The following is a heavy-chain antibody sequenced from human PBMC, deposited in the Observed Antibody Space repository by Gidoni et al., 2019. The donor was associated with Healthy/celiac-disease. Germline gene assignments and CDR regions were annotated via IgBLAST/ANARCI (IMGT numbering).Heavy chain of an antibody. CDR1: GGSISSHY. Sequence: QVQLQESGPGLVKPSETQCLTCTVAGGSISSHYWSWIRQPPGKGLEWIGYIYYSGSTNYNPSLKSRVTISVDTSKNQFSLKLSSVTAADTAVYYCARRYCSGGSCYVDYWGQGTLVTVSS. CDR2: IYYSGST. CDR3: ARRYCSGGSCYVDY. J-gene: IGHJ4*02. D-gene: IGHD2-15*01. V-gene: IGHV4-59*11.